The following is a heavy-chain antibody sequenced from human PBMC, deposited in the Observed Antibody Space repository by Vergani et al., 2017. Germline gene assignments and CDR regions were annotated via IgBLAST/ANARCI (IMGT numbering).Heavy chain of an antibody. Sequence: EVQLLESGGGLVQPGGSLRLSCAASGFTFSSYAMSWVRQAPGKGLEWVSAISGSGGSTYDADSVKGRFTISKDNSKNTLYLKMNRLRAEDTAVYYCAKALRPTPDAFDIWGQGTMVTVSS. D-gene: IGHD3-16*01. CDR3: AKALRPTPDAFDI. V-gene: IGHV3-23*01. CDR1: GFTFSSYA. J-gene: IGHJ3*02. CDR2: ISGSGGST.